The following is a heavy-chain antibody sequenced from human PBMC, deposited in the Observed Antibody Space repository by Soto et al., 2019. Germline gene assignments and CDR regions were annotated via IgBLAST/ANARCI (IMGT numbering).Heavy chain of an antibody. CDR3: AKNRGLQYYFDY. J-gene: IGHJ4*02. Sequence: PGGSLRLSCAASGFTFSSYSMNWVRQAPGKGLEWVSSISSSSNYIYYADSVKGRFTISRDNSKNKMYLQMNSLRAEDTAVYYCAKNRGLQYYFDYWGQGTLVTVSS. CDR2: ISSSSNYI. CDR1: GFTFSSYS. V-gene: IGHV3-21*04.